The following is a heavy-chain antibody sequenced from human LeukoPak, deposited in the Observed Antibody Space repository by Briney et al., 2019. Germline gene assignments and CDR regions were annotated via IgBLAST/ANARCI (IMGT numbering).Heavy chain of an antibody. CDR1: GFTFSSYS. V-gene: IGHV3-21*01. D-gene: IGHD6-13*01. Sequence: GGSLRLSCAASGFTFSSYSMNWVRQAPGKGLEWVSSISSSSSSYIYYADSVKGRFTISRDNAKNSLYLQMNSLRAEDTAVYYCARGVGSSWSFDYWGQGTLVTVSS. J-gene: IGHJ4*02. CDR3: ARGVGSSWSFDY. CDR2: ISSSSSSYI.